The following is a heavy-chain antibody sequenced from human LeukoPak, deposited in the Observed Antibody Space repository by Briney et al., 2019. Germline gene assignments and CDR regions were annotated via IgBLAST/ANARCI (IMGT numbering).Heavy chain of an antibody. CDR2: IKQDGSEK. CDR3: AKDYGHCSGGSCSTAVY. Sequence: PGGSLRLSCAASGFTFSSYWMSWVRQAPGKGLEWVANIKQDGSEKYYVDSVKGRFTISRDNSKNTLYLQMNSLRPEDTAVYYCAKDYGHCSGGSCSTAVYWGQGTLVTVSS. J-gene: IGHJ4*02. CDR1: GFTFSSYW. V-gene: IGHV3-7*01. D-gene: IGHD2-15*01.